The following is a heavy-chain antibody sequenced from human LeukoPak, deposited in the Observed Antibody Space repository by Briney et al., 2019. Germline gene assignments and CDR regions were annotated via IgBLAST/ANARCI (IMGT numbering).Heavy chain of an antibody. CDR2: IYPGDSDT. D-gene: IGHD2-8*02. V-gene: IGHV5-51*01. CDR3: ARHAGYCTGGKCYPFYYFDY. Sequence: GESLKISFKGSGYTFTNYWIGWVRHTPGKGLEWMGIIYPGDSDTRFRTSFQGQVTMSVDESTSTAYLHWTSLKASDTAIYYCARHAGYCTGGKCYPFYYFDYWGQGTLVTVSS. CDR1: GYTFTNYW. J-gene: IGHJ4*02.